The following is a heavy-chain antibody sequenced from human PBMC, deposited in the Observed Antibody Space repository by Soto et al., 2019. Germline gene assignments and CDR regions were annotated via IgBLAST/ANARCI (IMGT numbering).Heavy chain of an antibody. CDR1: GGTFSSYA. D-gene: IGHD2-15*01. Sequence: SVNVSCKASGGTFSSYAISWVRQAPGQGLEWMGGIIPIFGTANYAQKFQGRVTITADESTSTAYMELSSLRSEDTAVYYCARGLSSGGSWGGMDVWGQGTTVTVSS. V-gene: IGHV1-69*01. J-gene: IGHJ6*02. CDR2: IIPIFGTA. CDR3: ARGLSSGGSWGGMDV.